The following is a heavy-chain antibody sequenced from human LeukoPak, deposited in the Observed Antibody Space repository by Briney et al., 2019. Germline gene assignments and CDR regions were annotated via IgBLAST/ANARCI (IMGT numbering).Heavy chain of an antibody. J-gene: IGHJ4*02. D-gene: IGHD3-22*01. CDR3: ARDGNYYYDSSGYYGEEYYFDY. Sequence: SETVSLTCTVSGGSIRSYYWSWIRQPAGKGLEWIGRIYTSGSTNYNPSLKSRVTMSVDTSKNQFSLKLSSVTAADTAVYYCARDGNYYYDSSGYYGEEYYFDYWGQGTLVTVSS. V-gene: IGHV4-4*07. CDR1: GGSIRSYY. CDR2: IYTSGST.